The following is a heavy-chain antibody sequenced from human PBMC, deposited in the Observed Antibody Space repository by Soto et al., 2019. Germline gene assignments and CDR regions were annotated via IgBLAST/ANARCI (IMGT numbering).Heavy chain of an antibody. CDR3: ARGRRYHYYDSSGYLDY. V-gene: IGHV4-59*12. CDR1: GGSISGYY. J-gene: IGHJ4*02. CDR2: IYHSGST. Sequence: GGSISGYYWSWIRQPPGKGLEWIGYIYHSGSTNYNPSLKSRVTISIDTSKNQFSLKLSYVTAADTAVYYCARGRRYHYYDSSGYLDYWGQGTLVTVSS. D-gene: IGHD3-22*01.